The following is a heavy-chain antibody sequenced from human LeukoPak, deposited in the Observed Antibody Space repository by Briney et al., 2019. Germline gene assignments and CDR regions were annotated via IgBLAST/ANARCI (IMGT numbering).Heavy chain of an antibody. V-gene: IGHV4-59*01. CDR3: AGSYGHGCFDY. CDR1: GGSISSYY. J-gene: IGHJ4*02. Sequence: SETLSLTCTVSGGSISSYYWSWIRQPPGKGLEWIGYIYYSGSTNYNPSLKSRVTISVDTSKNQFSLKLSSVTAADTAVYYCAGSYGHGCFDYWGQGTLVTVSS. CDR2: IYYSGST. D-gene: IGHD5-18*01.